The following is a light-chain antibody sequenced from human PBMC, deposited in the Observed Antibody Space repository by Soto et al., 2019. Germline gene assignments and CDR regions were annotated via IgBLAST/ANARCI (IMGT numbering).Light chain of an antibody. Sequence: DIQMTQSPSTLSASVGDRVTITCRASQSISSNLNWYQQKPGKAPKLLIYAASNLQSGVPSTFSGSGSGTDFTLTISSLQPEDCATYYCQQSHSIPWTFGQGTKVDIK. CDR2: AAS. V-gene: IGKV1-39*01. CDR3: QQSHSIPWT. J-gene: IGKJ1*01. CDR1: QSISSN.